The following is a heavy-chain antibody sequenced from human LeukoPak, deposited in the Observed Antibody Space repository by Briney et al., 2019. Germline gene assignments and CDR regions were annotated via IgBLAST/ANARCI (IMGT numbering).Heavy chain of an antibody. J-gene: IGHJ4*02. CDR3: ARVKHSSSWNFDY. V-gene: IGHV3-48*04. CDR2: ISSGSSTI. D-gene: IGHD6-13*01. Sequence: GGSLRLSCAASGFTFSSYSMNWVRQAPGKGLEWVSCISSGSSTIYYADSMKGRFTISRDNAKNSLSLQMNSLRAEDTAVYYCARVKHSSSWNFDYWGQGTLVTVSS. CDR1: GFTFSSYS.